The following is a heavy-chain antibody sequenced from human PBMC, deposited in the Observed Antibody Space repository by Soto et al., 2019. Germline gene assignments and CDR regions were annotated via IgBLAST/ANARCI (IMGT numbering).Heavy chain of an antibody. J-gene: IGHJ6*04. CDR3: GGWIFYCCMGG. D-gene: IGHD5-12*01. CDR2: IYPGDSDT. Sequence: GESLKISCTTSGYSFTNYWIGWVRQMPGKGPEWMGIIYPGDSDTRYSPSFQGQVTISADKSTSTAYLLWSSLKASDTAIYFCGGWIFYCCMGGWGKGKTVTFSS. CDR1: GYSFTNYW. V-gene: IGHV5-51*01.